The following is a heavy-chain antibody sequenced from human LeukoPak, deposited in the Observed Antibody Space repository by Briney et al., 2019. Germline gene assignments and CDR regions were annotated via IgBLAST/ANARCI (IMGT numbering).Heavy chain of an antibody. CDR3: ASRSGWYGDAFDI. J-gene: IGHJ3*02. CDR1: GFTFSSYS. Sequence: GGSLRLSCAASGFTFSSYSMNWVRQAPGKGLEWVSYISSSSSTIYYADSVKGRFTISRDNAKNSLYLQMNSLRAEDTAVYYCASRSGWYGDAFDIWGQGTMVTVSS. D-gene: IGHD6-13*01. CDR2: ISSSSSTI. V-gene: IGHV3-48*01.